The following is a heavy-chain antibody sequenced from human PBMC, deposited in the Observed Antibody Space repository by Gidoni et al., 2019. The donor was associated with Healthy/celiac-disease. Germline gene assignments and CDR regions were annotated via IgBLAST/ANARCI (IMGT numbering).Heavy chain of an antibody. CDR1: GSCFTSYW. D-gene: IGHD2-2*01. V-gene: IGHV5-51*01. J-gene: IGHJ2*01. CDR3: ARLLVPAAISFSEYWYFDL. Sequence: EVQLVQSGAEVKKPGESLKISCKGSGSCFTSYWIGWVRQMPGKGLEWMGISYPGDSDTRYSPSFQGQVTISADKSISTAYLQWSSLKASDTAMYYCARLLVPAAISFSEYWYFDLWGRGTLVTVSS. CDR2: SYPGDSDT.